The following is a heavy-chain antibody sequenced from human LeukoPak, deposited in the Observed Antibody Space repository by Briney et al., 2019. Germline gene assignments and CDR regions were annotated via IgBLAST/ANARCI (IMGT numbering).Heavy chain of an antibody. J-gene: IGHJ4*02. CDR3: ARGRQDDY. V-gene: IGHV4-34*01. CDR2: INHSGST. Sequence: PSEPLSLTCGVCGGYFSGYYWSWIRQPPGKGLEWIGEINHSGSTNYNPSLKSRVTISVDTSKNQFSLKLSSVTAADTAVYYCARGRQDDYWGQGTLVTVSS. CDR1: GGYFSGYY.